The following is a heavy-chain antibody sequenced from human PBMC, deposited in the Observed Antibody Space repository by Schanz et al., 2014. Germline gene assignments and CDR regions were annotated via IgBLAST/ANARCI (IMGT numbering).Heavy chain of an antibody. J-gene: IGHJ5*02. V-gene: IGHV1-18*01. Sequence: QVQLVQSGAEVKKPGSSMKVSCKASGGTFNSYTINWVRQAPGQGLEWMGWISAYNGHTDYAQKLQGRVTLTTDTSTSTAYMELRNLRSDDTAVYYCAREVGLYDRGWFDPWGQGTLVTVSS. CDR1: GGTFNSYT. CDR3: AREVGLYDRGWFDP. D-gene: IGHD3-22*01. CDR2: ISAYNGHT.